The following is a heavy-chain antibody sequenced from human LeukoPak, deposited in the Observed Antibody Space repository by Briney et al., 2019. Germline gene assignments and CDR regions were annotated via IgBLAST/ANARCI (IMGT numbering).Heavy chain of an antibody. CDR3: ARGRAGYCSGGSCYSRGIGKYNWFDP. J-gene: IGHJ5*02. CDR2: INHSGIT. D-gene: IGHD2-15*01. CDR1: GGSFSGYY. Sequence: SETLSLTCAVYGGSFSGYYWSWIRQPPGKGLEWIGEINHSGITNYNPSLKSRVTISVDTSKNQFSRKLSSVTAADTAVYYCARGRAGYCSGGSCYSRGIGKYNWFDPWGQGTLVTVSS. V-gene: IGHV4-34*01.